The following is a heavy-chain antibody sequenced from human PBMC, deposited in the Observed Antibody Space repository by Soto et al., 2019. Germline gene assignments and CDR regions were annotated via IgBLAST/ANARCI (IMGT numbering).Heavy chain of an antibody. CDR1: GFTFSSYA. V-gene: IGHV3-30-3*01. J-gene: IGHJ3*02. CDR3: ARNGAAYGANSKGAFDI. Sequence: PGGSLRLSCAASGFTFSSYAMHWVRQAPGKGLEWVAVISYDGSNKYYADSVKGRFTISRDNSKNTLYLQMNSLRAEDTAVYYCARNGAAYGANSKGAFDIWGQGTMVTVSS. CDR2: ISYDGSNK. D-gene: IGHD4-17*01.